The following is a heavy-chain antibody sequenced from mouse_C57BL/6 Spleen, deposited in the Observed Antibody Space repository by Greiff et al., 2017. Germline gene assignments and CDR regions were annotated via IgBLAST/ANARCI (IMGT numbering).Heavy chain of an antibody. CDR2: IYPGGGST. CDR1: GYTFTSYW. D-gene: IGHD4-1*01. Sequence: QVQLQQPGAELVKPGASVKMSCKASGYTFTSYWITWVKQRPGQGLEWIGDIYPGGGSTNYTEKFQRKATLTVDTSSSTAYMQLSSLTSEDSAVYYCARRTVFCDYWGQGTTLTVSS. J-gene: IGHJ2*01. CDR3: ARRTVFCDY. V-gene: IGHV1-55*01.